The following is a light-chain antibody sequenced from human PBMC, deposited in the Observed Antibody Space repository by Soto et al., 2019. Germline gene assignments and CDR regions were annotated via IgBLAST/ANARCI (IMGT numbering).Light chain of an antibody. J-gene: IGKJ4*02. CDR1: QTISTW. CDR2: KAS. V-gene: IGKV1-5*03. Sequence: DIQMTQSASTLSVSLGDRVTITCRASQTISTWLAWYQQKTGKAPKLLIYKASTSKSGVPSRFSGSGSGTEFTLTISSLQSDDFATYYCQQNYSSPLTFGGGTKVDIK. CDR3: QQNYSSPLT.